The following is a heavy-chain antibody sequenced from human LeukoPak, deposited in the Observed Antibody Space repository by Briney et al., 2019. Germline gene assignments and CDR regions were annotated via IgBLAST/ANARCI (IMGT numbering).Heavy chain of an antibody. Sequence: GGSLRLSCAASGFTFSNYWVHWVRQAPGKGLVWVSRIDPDGSTINYADSVKGRFTISRDNAKNTLYLQMNSLRAEDTAVYYCATAGNYRFDYGAKETLVTVPS. CDR2: IDPDGSTI. J-gene: IGHJ4*02. CDR1: GFTFSNYW. CDR3: ATAGNYRFDY. D-gene: IGHD1-7*01. V-gene: IGHV3-74*01.